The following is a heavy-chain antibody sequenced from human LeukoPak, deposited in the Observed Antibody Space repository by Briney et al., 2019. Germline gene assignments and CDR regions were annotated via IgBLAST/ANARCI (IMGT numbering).Heavy chain of an antibody. CDR3: ARVGGYCSSTSCYFFDY. J-gene: IGHJ4*02. CDR2: IYSSGST. D-gene: IGHD2-2*01. CDR1: GGSISSGGYY. V-gene: IGHV4-31*03. Sequence: SQTLSLTCTVSGGSISSGGYYWSWIRQHPGKGLEWIGYIYSSGSTYYNPSLKSRVTISVDTSKNQFSLKLSSVTAADTAVYYCARVGGYCSSTSCYFFDYWGQGTLVTVSS.